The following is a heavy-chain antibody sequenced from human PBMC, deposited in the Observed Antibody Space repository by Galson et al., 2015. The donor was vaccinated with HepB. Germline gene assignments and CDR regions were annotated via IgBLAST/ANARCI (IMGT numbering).Heavy chain of an antibody. V-gene: IGHV3-23*01. J-gene: IGHJ4*02. Sequence: SLRLSCAASGFTFSSYAMSWVRQAPGKGLEWVSAISGSGGSTYYADSVKGRFTISRDNSKNTLYMQMNSLRAEDTAVYYCAKVCSMVRGVDEYYFDYWGQGTLVTISS. D-gene: IGHD3-10*01. CDR3: AKVCSMVRGVDEYYFDY. CDR2: ISGSGGST. CDR1: GFTFSSYA.